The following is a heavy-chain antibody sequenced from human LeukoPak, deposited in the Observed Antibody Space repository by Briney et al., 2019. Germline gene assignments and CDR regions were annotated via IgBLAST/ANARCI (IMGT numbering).Heavy chain of an antibody. CDR2: ISGSGGST. V-gene: IGHV3-23*01. Sequence: GGSLRLSCAASGFTFSSYAMSWVRQAPGKGLEWVSAISGSGGSTYYADSVKGRFTISRDNSKNTLYLQMNSLRSDDTAVYYCARELTAFNFGVVIKGYLDAFDIWGQGTMVTVSS. J-gene: IGHJ3*02. D-gene: IGHD3-3*01. CDR1: GFTFSSYA. CDR3: ARELTAFNFGVVIKGYLDAFDI.